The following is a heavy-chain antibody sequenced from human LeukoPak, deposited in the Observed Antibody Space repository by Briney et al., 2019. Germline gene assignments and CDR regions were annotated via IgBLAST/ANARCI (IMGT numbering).Heavy chain of an antibody. CDR2: IYYSGNT. V-gene: IGHV4-39*02. J-gene: IGHJ5*02. D-gene: IGHD5-18*01. CDR3: ARDAVDTAMGWFDP. Sequence: SETLSLTCTVSGVSISSSNSYWGWIRQPPGKGLEWIGSIYYSGNTYYNASLKSQVSISIDTSKNQFSLRLTSVTAADTAVYYCARDAVDTAMGWFDPWGQGTLVTVSS. CDR1: GVSISSSNSY.